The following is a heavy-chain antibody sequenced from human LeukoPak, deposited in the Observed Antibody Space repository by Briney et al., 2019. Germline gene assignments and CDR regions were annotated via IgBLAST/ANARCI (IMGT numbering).Heavy chain of an antibody. CDR2: ISGSGGST. Sequence: GGSLRLSCVASGFTFSSYAMSWVRQAPGKGLEWVPGISGSGGSTYYADSVKGRFTISRDTSKNTLYLQMNSLRAEDTAVYYCANSGNYYDSSGHDYWGQGTLVTVSS. CDR1: GFTFSSYA. D-gene: IGHD3-22*01. J-gene: IGHJ4*02. CDR3: ANSGNYYDSSGHDY. V-gene: IGHV3-23*01.